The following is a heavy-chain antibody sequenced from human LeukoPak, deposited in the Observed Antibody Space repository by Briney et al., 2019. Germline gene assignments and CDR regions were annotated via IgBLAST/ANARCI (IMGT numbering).Heavy chain of an antibody. J-gene: IGHJ6*03. V-gene: IGHV4-34*01. CDR3: ASLADCTNGVCSNDYYYMDV. CDR1: GGSFSGYY. CDR2: INHSGST. Sequence: SETLSLTCAVYGGSFSGYYWSWIRQPPGKGLEWIGEINHSGSTNYNPSLKSRVTISVDTSKNQFSLKLSSVTAADTAVYYCASLADCTNGVCSNDYYYMDVWGKGTTVTVSS. D-gene: IGHD2-8*01.